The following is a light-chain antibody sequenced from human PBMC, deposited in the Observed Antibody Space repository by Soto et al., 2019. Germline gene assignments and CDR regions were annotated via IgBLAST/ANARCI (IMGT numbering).Light chain of an antibody. CDR1: QGISSS. CDR2: AAS. CDR3: QEYYSPPFT. J-gene: IGKJ3*01. Sequence: DIQITQSPSSLSASVGDRVTITCRASQGISSSLAWYQHKPGKVPELLIYAASTLHSGVPSRFSGSGSGTDFTLTISSLQPADVATYYCQEYYSPPFTFGPGTQVNFK. V-gene: IGKV1-27*01.